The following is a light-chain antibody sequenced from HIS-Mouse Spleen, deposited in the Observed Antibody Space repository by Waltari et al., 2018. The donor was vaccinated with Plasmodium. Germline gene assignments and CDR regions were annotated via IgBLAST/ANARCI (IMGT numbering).Light chain of an antibody. CDR3: QSYDSSNWV. CDR1: SGRIASNY. J-gene: IGLJ3*02. CDR2: EDN. V-gene: IGLV6-57*02. Sequence: NFMLTQPHSVSESPGKTVTISCTGSSGRIASNYVPWYQQRPGSAPTTVIYEDNQRPSGVPDRFSGSIDSSSNSASLTISGLKTEDEADYYCQSYDSSNWVFGGGTKLTVL.